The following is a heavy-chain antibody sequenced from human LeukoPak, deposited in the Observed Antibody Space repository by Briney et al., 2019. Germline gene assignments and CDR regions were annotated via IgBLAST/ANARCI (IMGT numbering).Heavy chain of an antibody. V-gene: IGHV1-8*01. J-gene: IGHJ6*03. Sequence: GASVKVSCKASGYTFTSYDINWVRQATGQGLEWMGWMNPNSGNTGYAQKFQGRDTRTRNASISKAYMELSSLRSEDTAVYYCASLYSSSWYDYMDVWGKGTTVTVSS. CDR3: ASLYSSSWYDYMDV. D-gene: IGHD6-13*01. CDR2: MNPNSGNT. CDR1: GYTFTSYD.